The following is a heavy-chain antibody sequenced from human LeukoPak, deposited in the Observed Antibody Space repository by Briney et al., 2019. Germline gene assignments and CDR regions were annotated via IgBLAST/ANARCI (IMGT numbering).Heavy chain of an antibody. Sequence: SQTLSLTCSVSDASISGDDYYWSWVRQPAGKGLEWIGRINTSGNTSCKPSLKSRVTITVDTSKNQFSLKLNSVTATDTAVYYCAGLIRGVVYWGQGALVTVSS. CDR3: AGLIRGVVY. J-gene: IGHJ4*02. CDR2: INTSGNT. CDR1: DASISGDDYY. V-gene: IGHV4-61*02. D-gene: IGHD3-10*01.